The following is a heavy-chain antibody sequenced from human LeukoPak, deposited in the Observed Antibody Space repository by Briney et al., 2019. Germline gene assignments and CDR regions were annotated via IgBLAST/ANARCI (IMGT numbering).Heavy chain of an antibody. J-gene: IGHJ4*02. V-gene: IGHV3-30*18. D-gene: IGHD2-2*01. CDR3: AKDRDSTSHCYDY. CDR2: ISYDGSNK. CDR1: GFTFSSYG. Sequence: GGSLRLSCAASGFTFSSYGMHWVRQAPGKGLEWVAVISYDGSNKYYADSVKGRFTISRDNSKNTLYLQMNSLRAEDTAVYYCAKDRDSTSHCYDYWGQGTLVTVSS.